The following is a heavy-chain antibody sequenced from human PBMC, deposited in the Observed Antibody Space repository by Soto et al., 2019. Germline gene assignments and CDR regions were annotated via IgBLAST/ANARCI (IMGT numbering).Heavy chain of an antibody. D-gene: IGHD6-19*01. Sequence: SVKVSCKASGGTFSSYAISWVRQAPGQGLEWMGGIIPIFGTANYAQKFQGRVAITADESTSTAYMELSSLRAEDTAVYYCARDLAVAGFDYWGQGTLVTVSS. CDR3: ARDLAVAGFDY. CDR1: GGTFSSYA. J-gene: IGHJ4*02. CDR2: IIPIFGTA. V-gene: IGHV1-69*13.